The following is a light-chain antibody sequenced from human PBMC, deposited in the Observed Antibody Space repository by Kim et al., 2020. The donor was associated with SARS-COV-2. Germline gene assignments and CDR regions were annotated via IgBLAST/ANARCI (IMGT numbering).Light chain of an antibody. J-gene: IGLJ1*01. CDR3: SSYASSNTF. CDR1: YSDVGGQYF. CDR2: EVN. Sequence: QSALTQPASVSGSPGQSITISCTGVYSDVGGQYFVSWYQQYPGKAPKLIIYEVNNRPSGISTRFSGSKSGNTASLTISRLQAEDEAEYFCSSYASSNTFFGTGTTVTVL. V-gene: IGLV2-14*01.